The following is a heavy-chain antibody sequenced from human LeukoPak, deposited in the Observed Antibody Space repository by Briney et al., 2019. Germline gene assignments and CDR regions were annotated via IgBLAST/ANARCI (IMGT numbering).Heavy chain of an antibody. J-gene: IGHJ5*02. CDR2: ISSSSSTI. CDR3: ARDSGDWFDP. V-gene: IGHV3-48*04. CDR1: GFTFASNG. Sequence: GGSLRLSCAASGFTFASNGMSWVRQAPGKGLECVSYISSSSSTIYYADSVRGRFTISRDNAKNSLYLQMNSLRAEDTAVYYCARDSGDWFDPWGQGTLVTVSS.